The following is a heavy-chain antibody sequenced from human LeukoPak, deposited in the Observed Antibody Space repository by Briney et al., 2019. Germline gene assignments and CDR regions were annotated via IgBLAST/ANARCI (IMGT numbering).Heavy chain of an antibody. CDR1: GYTFTSYY. CDR3: ARDQEGFDY. J-gene: IGHJ4*02. Sequence: ASVKVSCKASGYTFTSYYMHWVRQAPGQGLEWMGMIYPRDGSTSYAQNFQGRVTVTRDTSTTTVHMELRGLRSEDTAVYYCARDQEGFDYWGQGTVVTVSS. V-gene: IGHV1-46*01. CDR2: IYPRDGST.